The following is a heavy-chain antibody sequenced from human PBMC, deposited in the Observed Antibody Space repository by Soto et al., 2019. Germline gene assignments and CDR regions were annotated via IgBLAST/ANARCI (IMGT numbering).Heavy chain of an antibody. V-gene: IGHV3-23*04. CDR3: AQRHSSGFSF. J-gene: IGHJ4*02. D-gene: IGHD6-19*01. CDR2: VTASGGST. CDR1: GFSFSSYA. Sequence: EVQLVESGGDLVQPGGSLRLSCAASGFSFSSYAMSWVRQAPGKGLEWVAAVTASGGSTYYADSVKGRFTISRDNSKDTLNLHISSLRAEDTAVYYCAQRHSSGFSFWRQGNLVNVSS.